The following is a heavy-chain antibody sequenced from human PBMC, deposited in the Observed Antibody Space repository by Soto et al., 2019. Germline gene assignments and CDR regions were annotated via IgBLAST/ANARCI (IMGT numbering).Heavy chain of an antibody. J-gene: IGHJ6*02. CDR1: GGSISSYY. CDR2: IYYSGST. V-gene: IGHV4-59*01. D-gene: IGHD3-3*01. Sequence: SETLSLTCTVSGGSISSYYWSWIRQPPGKGLEWIGYIYYSGSTNYNPSLKSRVTISVDTPKNQFSLKLSSVTAADTAVYYCARVPYYDFWSGPYGMDVWGQGTTVTVSS. CDR3: ARVPYYDFWSGPYGMDV.